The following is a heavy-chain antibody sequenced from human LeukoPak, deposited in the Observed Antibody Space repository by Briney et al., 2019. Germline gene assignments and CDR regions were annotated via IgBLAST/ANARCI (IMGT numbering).Heavy chain of an antibody. CDR1: GYTFIGYY. V-gene: IGHV1-2*02. Sequence: ASVKVSCKASGYTFIGYYMHWVRQAPGQGLEWMGWINPNSGGTNYAQKFQGRVTMTRDTSISTAYMELSSLRSEDTAVYYCARGVIAAAGTANYYYYYYMDVWGKGTTVTISS. D-gene: IGHD6-13*01. CDR2: INPNSGGT. CDR3: ARGVIAAAGTANYYYYYYMDV. J-gene: IGHJ6*03.